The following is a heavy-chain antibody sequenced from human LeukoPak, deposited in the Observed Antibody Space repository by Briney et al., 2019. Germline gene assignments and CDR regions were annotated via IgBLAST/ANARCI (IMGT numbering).Heavy chain of an antibody. V-gene: IGHV3-23*01. J-gene: IGHJ4*02. D-gene: IGHD3-22*01. CDR2: VGGDDTT. CDR3: AKDSYDSSGYYYS. Sequence: GGSLRLSCAASGFIFSDYAMNWVRQAPGKGLEWVSVVGGDDTTFYTDSVKGRFTISRDNSKNTLYLQMNSLRAEDTAVYYCAKDSYDSSGYYYSWGQGTLVTVSS. CDR1: GFIFSDYA.